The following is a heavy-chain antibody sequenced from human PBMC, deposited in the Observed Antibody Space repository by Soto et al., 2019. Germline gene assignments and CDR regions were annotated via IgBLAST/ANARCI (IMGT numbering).Heavy chain of an antibody. CDR1: GDSISNYY. Sequence: QVQLQESGPGLVKPSETLSLTCTVSGDSISNYYWSWIRQPPGKGLEWIGYMYYSGSSNYNPSLKSRGTMSVCTSKNPFSLNLKSVTVAATAVYYCGRDEGSKGGIWDYWGRGTLVTVSS. CDR3: GRDEGSKGGIWDY. D-gene: IGHD3-3*02. J-gene: IGHJ4*02. CDR2: MYYSGSS. V-gene: IGHV4-59*12.